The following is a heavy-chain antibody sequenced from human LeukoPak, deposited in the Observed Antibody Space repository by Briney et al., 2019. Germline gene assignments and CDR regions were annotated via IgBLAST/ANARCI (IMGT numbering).Heavy chain of an antibody. CDR2: IYYSGST. Sequence: SETLSLTCTVSGGSISSSSYYWGWIRQPPGKGLEWIGSIYYSGSTYYNPSLKSRVTISVDTSKNQFSLKLSSVTAADTAVYYCARHLFLYDSSGLSWFDPWGQGTLVTVSS. D-gene: IGHD3-22*01. V-gene: IGHV4-39*01. CDR3: ARHLFLYDSSGLSWFDP. CDR1: GGSISSSSYY. J-gene: IGHJ5*02.